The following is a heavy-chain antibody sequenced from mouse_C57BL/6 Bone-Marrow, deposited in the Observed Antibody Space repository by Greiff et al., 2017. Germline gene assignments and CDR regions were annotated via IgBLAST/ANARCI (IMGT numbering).Heavy chain of an antibody. J-gene: IGHJ3*01. CDR3: TRGLLRWFAY. CDR2: IDPETGGT. V-gene: IGHV1-15*01. Sequence: VQLQQSGAELVRPGASVTLSCKASGYTFTDYEMHWVKQTPVHGLEWIGAIDPETGGTAYNQKFKGKAILTADKSSSTAYMELRSLTSVDSAVYYCTRGLLRWFAYWGQGTLVTVSA. D-gene: IGHD2-3*01. CDR1: GYTFTDYE.